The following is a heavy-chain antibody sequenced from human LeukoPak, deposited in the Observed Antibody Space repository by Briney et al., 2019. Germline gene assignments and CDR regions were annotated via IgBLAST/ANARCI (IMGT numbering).Heavy chain of an antibody. J-gene: IGHJ3*02. D-gene: IGHD3-22*01. CDR2: INPNSGNT. V-gene: IGHV1-8*02. CDR3: ARGRYYDSSGYYPGAFDI. CDR1: GYTFTGYY. Sequence: ASVKVSCKASGYTFTGYYMHWVRQAPGQGLEWMGWINPNSGNTGYAQKFQGRVTMTRNTSISTAYMELSSLRSEDTAVYYCARGRYYDSSGYYPGAFDIWXXXTMVTVSS.